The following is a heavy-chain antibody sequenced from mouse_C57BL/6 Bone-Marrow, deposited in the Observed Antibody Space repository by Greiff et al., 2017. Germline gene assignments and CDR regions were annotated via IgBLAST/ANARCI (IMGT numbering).Heavy chain of an antibody. CDR1: GYTFTSYW. V-gene: IGHV1-50*01. Sequence: QVQLQQPGAELVKPGASVKLSCKASGYTFTSYWMQWVKQRPGQGLEWIGEIDPSDSYTNYNQKFKGKATLTVDTSSSTAYMQLSSLTSEDSAVYYCATGDYGGRGTALTVSA. CDR2: IDPSDSYT. CDR3: ATGDY. J-gene: IGHJ2*01.